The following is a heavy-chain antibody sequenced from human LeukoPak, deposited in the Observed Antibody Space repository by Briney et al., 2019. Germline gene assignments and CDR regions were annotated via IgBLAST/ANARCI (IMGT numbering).Heavy chain of an antibody. CDR1: GLTFSSYA. CDR2: ISGSGGST. Sequence: GGSLRLSCAASGLTFSSYAMGWVRQAPGEGLGWGSAISGSGGSTYYADSVKGRFTISRDNSKNTVYLQMNSLRAEDTAVYYCAKNRGDYDPEYFQHWGQGTLVTVSP. CDR3: AKNRGDYDPEYFQH. V-gene: IGHV3-23*01. D-gene: IGHD4-17*01. J-gene: IGHJ1*01.